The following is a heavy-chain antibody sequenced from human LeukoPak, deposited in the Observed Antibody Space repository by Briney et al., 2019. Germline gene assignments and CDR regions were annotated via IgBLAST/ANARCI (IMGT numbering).Heavy chain of an antibody. D-gene: IGHD6-19*01. Sequence: SETLSLTCTVSGGSISSYYWSWIRQPPGKGLEWIGYIYYSGSTNYNPSLKSRVTISVDTSKNQFSLKLSSVTAADTAVYYCARAHSSGWPHMFDPWGQGTLVTVPS. J-gene: IGHJ5*02. CDR2: IYYSGST. CDR1: GGSISSYY. V-gene: IGHV4-59*01. CDR3: ARAHSSGWPHMFDP.